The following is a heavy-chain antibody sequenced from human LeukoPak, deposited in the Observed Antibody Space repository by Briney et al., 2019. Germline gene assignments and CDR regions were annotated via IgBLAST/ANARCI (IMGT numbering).Heavy chain of an antibody. Sequence: LGESLKISCKGSGYSFTSYWIGWVRQMPGKGLEWMGIIYPGDSDTRYSPSFQGQVTISADKSISTAYLQWSSLKASDTAMYYCARSAGITMVRGVTPWFDPWGQGTLVTVSS. CDR2: IYPGDSDT. D-gene: IGHD3-10*01. CDR1: GYSFTSYW. J-gene: IGHJ5*02. V-gene: IGHV5-51*01. CDR3: ARSAGITMVRGVTPWFDP.